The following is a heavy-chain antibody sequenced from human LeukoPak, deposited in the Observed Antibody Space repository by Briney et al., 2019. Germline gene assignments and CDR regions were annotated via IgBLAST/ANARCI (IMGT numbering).Heavy chain of an antibody. CDR3: ARVHGSSGYYYAYYYYYGMDV. D-gene: IGHD3-22*01. J-gene: IGHJ6*02. Sequence: SETLSLTCTVSGGSISSYYWSWIRQPAGKGLEWIGRIYTSGSTNYNPSLKSRVTMSVDTSKNQFSLKLSSVTAADTAVYYCARVHGSSGYYYAYYYYYGMDVWGQGTTVTVSS. CDR1: GGSISSYY. V-gene: IGHV4-4*07. CDR2: IYTSGST.